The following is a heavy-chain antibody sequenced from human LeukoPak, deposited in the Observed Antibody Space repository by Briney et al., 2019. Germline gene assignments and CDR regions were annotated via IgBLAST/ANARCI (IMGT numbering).Heavy chain of an antibody. J-gene: IGHJ6*03. V-gene: IGHV4-31*03. Sequence: PSVTLSLTCTVSGGSISSGPYYWTWIRQHPGKDLEWIGYISYSGSTDYNPSLRSRITISVDTPKNQFSLKLSSVTVADSAVYYCARGDYYMDVWGKGTTVTVSS. CDR1: GGSISSGPYY. CDR3: ARGDYYMDV. CDR2: ISYSGST.